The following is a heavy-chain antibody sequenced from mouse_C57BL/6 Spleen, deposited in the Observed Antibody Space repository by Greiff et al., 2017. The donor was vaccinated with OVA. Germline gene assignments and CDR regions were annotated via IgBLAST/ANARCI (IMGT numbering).Heavy chain of an antibody. V-gene: IGHV1-69*01. D-gene: IGHD2-5*01. CDR1: GYTFTSYW. J-gene: IGHJ4*01. Sequence: QVQLQQPGAELVMPGASVKLSCKASGYTFTSYWMHWVKQRPGQGLEWIGEIDPSDSYTNYNQKFKGKSTLTVDKSSSTAYMQLSSLTSEDSAVYYSARRGLYSNPYAMDYWGQGTSVTVSS. CDR2: IDPSDSYT. CDR3: ARRGLYSNPYAMDY.